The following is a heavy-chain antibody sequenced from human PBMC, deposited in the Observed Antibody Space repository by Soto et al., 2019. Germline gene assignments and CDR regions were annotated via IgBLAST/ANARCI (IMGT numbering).Heavy chain of an antibody. Sequence: SETLSLTCTVSGGSISSSSYYWGWIRQPPGKGLEWIGSIYYSGSTYYNPSLKSRVTISVDTSKNQFSLKLSSVTAADTAVNYCARHEALVRTMSPCWFDPWGQGTLVTVSS. J-gene: IGHJ5*02. CDR3: ARHEALVRTMSPCWFDP. CDR1: GGSISSSSYY. D-gene: IGHD6-6*01. V-gene: IGHV4-39*01. CDR2: IYYSGST.